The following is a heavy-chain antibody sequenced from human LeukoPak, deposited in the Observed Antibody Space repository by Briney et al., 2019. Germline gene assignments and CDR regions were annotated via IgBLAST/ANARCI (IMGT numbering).Heavy chain of an antibody. V-gene: IGHV3-74*01. CDR1: GFTFSSYW. D-gene: IGHD3-22*01. CDR2: INNDGSST. CDR3: AKDSSGYFSY. Sequence: GGSLRLSCAASGFTFSSYWMHWVRQAPGKGLVWVSRINNDGSSTSYADSVKGRFTISRDNAKNTLYLQMNSLRAEDTAVYYCAKDSSGYFSYWGQGTLVTVSS. J-gene: IGHJ4*02.